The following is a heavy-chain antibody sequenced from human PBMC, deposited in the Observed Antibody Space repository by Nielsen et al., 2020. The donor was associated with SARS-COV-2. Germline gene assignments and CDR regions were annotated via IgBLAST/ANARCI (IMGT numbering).Heavy chain of an antibody. D-gene: IGHD3-22*01. CDR3: ARDGDYYDSSGYPKD. CDR1: GFTFSSYG. Sequence: GGSLRLSCAASGFTFSSYGMHWVRQAPGKGLEWVAVIWYDGSNKYYADSVKGRFTISRDNSKNTLYLQMNSLRAEDTAVYYCARDGDYYDSSGYPKDWGQGTLVTVSS. CDR2: IWYDGSNK. J-gene: IGHJ4*02. V-gene: IGHV3-33*01.